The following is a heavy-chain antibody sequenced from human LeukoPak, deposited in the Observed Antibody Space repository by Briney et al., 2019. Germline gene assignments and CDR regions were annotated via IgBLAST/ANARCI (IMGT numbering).Heavy chain of an antibody. CDR3: ARSKKGVADFDF. J-gene: IGHJ4*02. V-gene: IGHV1-18*01. CDR2: ISPYNGDT. D-gene: IGHD6-19*01. CDR1: GYTFTSYS. Sequence: ASVKVSCKASGYTFTSYSIVWVRQAPGQGPEWMGWISPYNGDTNYAQNLQGRVTMTTDTSTSTAYMELRSLTSDDTAVYYCARSKKGVADFDFWGQGTLVTVSS.